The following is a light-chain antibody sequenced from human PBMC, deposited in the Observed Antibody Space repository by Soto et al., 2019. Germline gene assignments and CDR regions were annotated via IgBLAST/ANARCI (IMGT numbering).Light chain of an antibody. CDR2: KNN. Sequence: QLVLTQPPSVSGTPGQRVTISCSGRTSNIGPNFVAWYQQLPGAAPKLLIYKNNQRPSGVPDRFSGSKSGTSASLAISGLRSEDEADYYCATWDDRLSGWVFGGGTKLTVL. V-gene: IGLV1-47*01. CDR3: ATWDDRLSGWV. J-gene: IGLJ3*02. CDR1: TSNIGPNF.